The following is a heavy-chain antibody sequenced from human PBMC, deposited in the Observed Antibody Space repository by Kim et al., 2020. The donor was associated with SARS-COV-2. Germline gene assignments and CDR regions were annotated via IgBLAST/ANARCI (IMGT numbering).Heavy chain of an antibody. J-gene: IGHJ3*02. CDR1: GGSISSYY. V-gene: IGHV4-59*01. D-gene: IGHD1-26*01. CDR3: AREGPWWELLRVSAFDI. Sequence: SETLSLTCTVSGGSISSYYWSWIRQPPGKGLEWIGYIYYSGSTNYNPSLKSRVTISADTSKNQFSLKLSSVTAADTAVYYCAREGPWWELLRVSAFDIWGQGKMVTVSS. CDR2: IYYSGST.